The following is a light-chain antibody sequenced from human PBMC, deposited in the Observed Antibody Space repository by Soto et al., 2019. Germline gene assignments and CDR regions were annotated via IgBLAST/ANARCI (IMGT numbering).Light chain of an antibody. J-gene: IGLJ1*01. CDR3: CSYAGSYTHA. V-gene: IGLV2-11*01. CDR1: SSDVGGYNY. Sequence: QSALTQPRSVSGSPGQSVTISCTGTSSDVGGYNYVSWYQQHPGKAPKLILYDVSKRPSGVPDRFSGSKSGNTASLTISGLQAEDEADYYCCSYAGSYTHAFGTGTKVTVL. CDR2: DVS.